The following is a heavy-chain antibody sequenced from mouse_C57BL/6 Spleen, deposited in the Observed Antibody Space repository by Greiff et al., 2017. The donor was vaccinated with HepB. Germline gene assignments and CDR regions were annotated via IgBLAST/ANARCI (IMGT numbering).Heavy chain of an antibody. CDR3: ARSYYYGSSDY. J-gene: IGHJ2*01. CDR2: IHPNSGST. CDR1: GYTFTRYW. D-gene: IGHD1-1*01. Sequence: VQLQQPGAELVKPGASVKLSCKASGYTFTRYWMHWVKQRPGQGLEWIGMIHPNSGSTNYNEKFKSKATLTVDKSSSTAYMQLSSLTSEDSAVYYCARSYYYGSSDYWGQGTTLTVSS. V-gene: IGHV1-64*01.